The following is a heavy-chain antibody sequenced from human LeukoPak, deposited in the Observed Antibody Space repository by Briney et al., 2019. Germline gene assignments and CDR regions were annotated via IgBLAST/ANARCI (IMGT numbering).Heavy chain of an antibody. CDR1: GFTFSSYG. V-gene: IGHV3-30*02. CDR2: IRYDGSNK. D-gene: IGHD3-22*01. CDR3: ARGEDSSGYRNWFDP. Sequence: GGSLRLSCAASGFTFSSYGMHSVRQAPGKGLEWVAFIRYDGSNKYYADSVKGRFTISRDNSKNTLYMQMNNLRAEDTAVYYCARGEDSSGYRNWFDPWGQGTLVTVSS. J-gene: IGHJ5*02.